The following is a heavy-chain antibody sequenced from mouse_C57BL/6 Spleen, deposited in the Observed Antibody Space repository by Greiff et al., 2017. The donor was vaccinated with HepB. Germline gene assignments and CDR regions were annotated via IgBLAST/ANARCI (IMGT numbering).Heavy chain of an antibody. D-gene: IGHD2-4*01. CDR1: GYAFTNYL. CDR3: ARAYDYDVRGYFDY. Sequence: QVQLQQSGAELVRPGTSVKVSCKASGYAFTNYLIEWVKQRPGQGLEWIGVINPGSGGTNYNEKFKGKATLTADKSSSTAYMQLSSLTSEDSAVYFCARAYDYDVRGYFDYWGQGTTLTVSS. J-gene: IGHJ2*01. V-gene: IGHV1-54*01. CDR2: INPGSGGT.